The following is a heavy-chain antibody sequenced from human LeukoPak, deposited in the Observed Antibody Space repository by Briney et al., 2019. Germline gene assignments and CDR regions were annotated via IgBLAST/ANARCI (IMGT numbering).Heavy chain of an antibody. CDR3: AKVDYDFWSGYSGYYYYYMDV. Sequence: TGGSLRLSCAASGFTFSSYAMSWVRQAPGKGLEWVSAISGSGGSTFYADSVKGRFAISRDNSNITLCLQINSLRAEDTAVYYCAKVDYDFWSGYSGYYYYYMDVWGKGTTVTVSS. CDR2: ISGSGGST. D-gene: IGHD3-3*01. V-gene: IGHV3-23*01. CDR1: GFTFSSYA. J-gene: IGHJ6*03.